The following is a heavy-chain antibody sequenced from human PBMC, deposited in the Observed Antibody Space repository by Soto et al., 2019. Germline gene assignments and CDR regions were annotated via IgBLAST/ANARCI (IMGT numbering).Heavy chain of an antibody. V-gene: IGHV3-30-3*01. D-gene: IGHD3-22*01. CDR2: ISYDGSNK. Sequence: HPGGSLRLSCAASGFTFSSYAMHWVRQAPGKGLEWVAVISYDGSNKYYADSVKGRFTISRDNSKNTLYLQMNSLRAEDTAVYYCARDQGGMIVAYYVYYYYGMDVWGQGTTVTVSS. CDR3: ARDQGGMIVAYYVYYYYGMDV. J-gene: IGHJ6*02. CDR1: GFTFSSYA.